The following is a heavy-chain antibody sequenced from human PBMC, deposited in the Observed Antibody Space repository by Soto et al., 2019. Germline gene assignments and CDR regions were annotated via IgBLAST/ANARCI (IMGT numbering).Heavy chain of an antibody. CDR1: GGSISSGGYY. CDR3: ARDSAPYPYSSSSNYYYYGMAV. CDR2: IYYSGST. D-gene: IGHD6-6*01. V-gene: IGHV4-31*03. J-gene: IGHJ6*02. Sequence: PSETLSLTCTVSGGSISSGGYYWSWIRQHPGKGLEWIGYIYYSGSTYYNPSLKSRVTISVDTSKNQFSLKLSSVTAADTAVYYCARDSAPYPYSSSSNYYYYGMAVWGQGTTVTVSS.